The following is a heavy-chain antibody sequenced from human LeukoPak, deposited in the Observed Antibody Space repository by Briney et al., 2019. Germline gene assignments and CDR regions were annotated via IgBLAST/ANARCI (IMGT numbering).Heavy chain of an antibody. V-gene: IGHV4-38-2*02. Sequence: PSETLSLTCTVSGYSISRGYYWGWIRQPPGKGLEWIGSIYHSGSTYYNPSLKSRVTISVDTSKNQFSLKLSSVTAADTAVYYCARDREYNWNYGRDWFDPWGQGTLVTVSS. D-gene: IGHD1-7*01. J-gene: IGHJ5*02. CDR3: ARDREYNWNYGRDWFDP. CDR2: IYHSGST. CDR1: GYSISRGYY.